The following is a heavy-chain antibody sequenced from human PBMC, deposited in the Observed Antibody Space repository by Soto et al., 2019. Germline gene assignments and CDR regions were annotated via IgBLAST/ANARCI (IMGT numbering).Heavy chain of an antibody. D-gene: IGHD3-22*01. V-gene: IGHV3-23*01. CDR2: MSRTGDNT. Sequence: SGGSVRLSCTASGFTFSIYAMTWVRQSPGKGLEWVSSMSRTGDNTYYADSVKGRFTISRDNSKNTLYLQMNSLRAEDTAIYYCAKDQSNSNPLYYFDFWGPGTLVTVSS. CDR1: GFTFSIYA. J-gene: IGHJ4*02. CDR3: AKDQSNSNPLYYFDF.